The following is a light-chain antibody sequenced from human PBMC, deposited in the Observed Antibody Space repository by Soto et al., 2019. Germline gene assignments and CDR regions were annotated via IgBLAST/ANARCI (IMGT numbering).Light chain of an antibody. Sequence: EIVLTQSPGTLSVSPGERATLSCRASQSVSSNSLAWYQQKSDQAPRLLIYGASSRATGISDRFSGSWSGTDFTLTISRLEPEDFAVYYCQRYDDSSTFGGGTKVELK. CDR2: GAS. V-gene: IGKV3-20*01. J-gene: IGKJ4*01. CDR3: QRYDDSST. CDR1: QSVSSNS.